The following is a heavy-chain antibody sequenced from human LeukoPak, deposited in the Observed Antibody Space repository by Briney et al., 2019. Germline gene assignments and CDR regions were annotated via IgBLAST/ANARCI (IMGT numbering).Heavy chain of an antibody. V-gene: IGHV3-21*01. J-gene: IGHJ4*02. CDR2: ISSSSSYI. CDR1: GFPLSSYS. Sequence: GGSRRLSGAASGFPLSSYSMNWVRQAPGKGRGGVSSISSSSSYIYYADSVKGRFTISRDNAKNSLYLQMNSLRAEDTAVYYCARAAGGRPIQLWLFDYWGQGTLVTVSS. D-gene: IGHD5-18*01. CDR3: ARAAGGRPIQLWLFDY.